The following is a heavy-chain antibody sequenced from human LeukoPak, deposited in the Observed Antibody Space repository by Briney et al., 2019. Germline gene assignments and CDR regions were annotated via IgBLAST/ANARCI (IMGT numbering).Heavy chain of an antibody. D-gene: IGHD6-13*01. CDR2: IKEAGSEK. Sequence: GGSLRHSCAASGFTFSNYWMSWVRQAPGKGLEWVANIKEAGSEKYYVDSVKGRFTISRDNARNSLYLQMNSLRAEDTAVYYCASGRQLGYWGQGTLVTVSS. CDR1: GFTFSNYW. V-gene: IGHV3-7*03. J-gene: IGHJ4*02. CDR3: ASGRQLGY.